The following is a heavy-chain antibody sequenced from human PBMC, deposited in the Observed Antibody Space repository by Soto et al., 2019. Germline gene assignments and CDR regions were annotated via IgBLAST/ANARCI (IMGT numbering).Heavy chain of an antibody. CDR1: GFTFSSYS. J-gene: IGHJ4*02. CDR2: ISSSSSTI. V-gene: IGHV3-48*01. CDR3: ARYSELVYFDY. Sequence: GGSLRLSCAASGFTFSSYSMNWVRQAPGKGLEWVSYISSSSSTIYYADSVKGRFTISRDNAKNQFSLKLSSVTAADTAVYYCARYSELVYFDYWGQGTLVTVSS. D-gene: IGHD4-4*01.